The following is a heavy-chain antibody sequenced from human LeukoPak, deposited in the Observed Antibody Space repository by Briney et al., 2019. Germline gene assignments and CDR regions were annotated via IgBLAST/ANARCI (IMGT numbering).Heavy chain of an antibody. CDR2: IYYSGST. J-gene: IGHJ5*02. Sequence: KPSETLSLTCTVSGGSISSSSYYWGWIRQPPGKGLEWIGSIYYSGSTYYNPSLKSRVTISVDTSKNQFSLKLSSVTAADTAVYYCARGSDSSGWYGGFEDQPFDPWGQGTLVTVSS. CDR1: GGSISSSSYY. CDR3: ARGSDSSGWYGGFEDQPFDP. V-gene: IGHV4-39*07. D-gene: IGHD6-19*01.